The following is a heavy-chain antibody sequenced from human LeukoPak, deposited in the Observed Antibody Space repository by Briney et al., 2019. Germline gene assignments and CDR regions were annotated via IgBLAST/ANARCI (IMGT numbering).Heavy chain of an antibody. CDR2: ISSSSSYI. Sequence: GGSLRLSCAASGFTFSSYTMNWVRQAPGKGLEWVSSISSSSSYIYYADSLKGRFTISRDNAKNSLYLQMNSLRAEDTAVYYCARRSRAYCGGDCNIRVNAFDIWGQGTVVTVSS. D-gene: IGHD2-21*02. CDR3: ARRSRAYCGGDCNIRVNAFDI. CDR1: GFTFSSYT. J-gene: IGHJ3*02. V-gene: IGHV3-21*01.